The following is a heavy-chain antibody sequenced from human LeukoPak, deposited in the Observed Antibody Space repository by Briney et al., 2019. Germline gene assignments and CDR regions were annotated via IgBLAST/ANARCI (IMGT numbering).Heavy chain of an antibody. CDR3: AKTTDGYSSGRYPGWPIDY. J-gene: IGHJ4*02. CDR1: GFTFRSYA. V-gene: IGHV3-23*01. D-gene: IGHD6-19*01. Sequence: GGYLRLSCAASGFTFRSYAIYWVRQAPGKGLEWVSGISGSGGGTYFADSVRGRFTISRDNSKNTVFLQMVSLRAEDTAVYYCAKTTDGYSSGRYPGWPIDYWGQGTLVTVSS. CDR2: ISGSGGGT.